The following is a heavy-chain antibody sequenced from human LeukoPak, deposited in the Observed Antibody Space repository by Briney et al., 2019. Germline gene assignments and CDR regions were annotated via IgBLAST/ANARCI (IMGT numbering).Heavy chain of an antibody. CDR3: SLHDTLIVVRPFDY. J-gene: IGHJ4*02. D-gene: IGHD3-22*01. V-gene: IGHV3-74*01. CDR2: IDPDGTST. Sequence: PGGSLRLSCAASGHTLSIYWIYWARQVPGKGPVWVSRIDPDGTSTSYADSVKGRFTISRDNAKNTLYLQMNSLRAEDAAVYYSSLHDTLIVVRPFDYWGQGTVVTVSS. CDR1: GHTLSIYW.